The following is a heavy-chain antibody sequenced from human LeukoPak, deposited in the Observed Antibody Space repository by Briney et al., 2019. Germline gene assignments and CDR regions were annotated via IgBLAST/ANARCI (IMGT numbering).Heavy chain of an antibody. J-gene: IGHJ3*01. CDR3: ASKGVVVVTADDAFDV. Sequence: PSETLSLTCAVYGGSFSGYYWSWIRQPPGKGLEWIGEINHSGSTNYNPSLKSRVTISVDTSKYQFSLKLSSVTAADTAVYYCASKGVVVVTADDAFDVWGQGTMVTVSS. CDR2: INHSGST. D-gene: IGHD2-21*02. V-gene: IGHV4-34*01. CDR1: GGSFSGYY.